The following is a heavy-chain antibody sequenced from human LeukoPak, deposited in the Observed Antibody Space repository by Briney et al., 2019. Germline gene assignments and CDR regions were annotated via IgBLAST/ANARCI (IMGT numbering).Heavy chain of an antibody. Sequence: ASVKVSCKASGYTFTSYFIHWVRQAPGQGLEWMGVINPSGGSTTYAQNFQGRVTMTTDTSTNLAYMELRSLRYDDTAVYYCAREGHDYGDNTPDYWGRGTLVTVSS. CDR3: AREGHDYGDNTPDY. CDR1: GYTFTSYF. D-gene: IGHD4-17*01. CDR2: INPSGGST. J-gene: IGHJ4*02. V-gene: IGHV1-46*01.